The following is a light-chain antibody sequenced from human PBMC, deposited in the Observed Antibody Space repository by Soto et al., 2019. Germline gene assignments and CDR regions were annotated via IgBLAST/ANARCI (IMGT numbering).Light chain of an antibody. Sequence: EVVMTQSAATLSVSTGEGATLSCRASQSVSSNLAWYQQKPGQAPSLLIYGASTRATGTPARFSGSGSGTEFTLTISSLQPEDVATYYCQKYNSAPFTFGGGTKVDIK. V-gene: IGKV3-15*01. J-gene: IGKJ4*01. CDR2: GAS. CDR1: QSVSSN. CDR3: QKYNSAPFT.